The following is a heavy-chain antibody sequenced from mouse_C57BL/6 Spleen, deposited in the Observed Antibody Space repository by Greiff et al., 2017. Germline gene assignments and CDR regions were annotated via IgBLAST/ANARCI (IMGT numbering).Heavy chain of an antibody. D-gene: IGHD1-1*01. CDR1: GYTFTSYW. CDR3: ARYGGPRIYAMDY. V-gene: IGHV1-55*01. Sequence: VQLQQPGAELVKPGASVKMSCKASGYTFTSYWITWVKQRPGQGLEWIGDIYPGSGSTNYNEKFKSKATLTVDTSSSTAYMQLSSLTSEDSAVYYCARYGGPRIYAMDYWGQGTSVTVSS. J-gene: IGHJ4*01. CDR2: IYPGSGST.